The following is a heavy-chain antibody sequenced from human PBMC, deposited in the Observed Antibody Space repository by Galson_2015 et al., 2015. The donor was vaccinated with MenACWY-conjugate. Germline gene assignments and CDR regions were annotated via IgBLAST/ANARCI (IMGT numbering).Heavy chain of an antibody. V-gene: IGHV3-74*01. CDR1: GFIFNTYW. Sequence: SLRLSCAASGFIFNTYWMHWVRQAPGKGLVWVSRINPGGSSTTYADSVKDRFTTSRDNAKNMLYLQMNSLRPEDTAVFYCAKTRGTSFYFDSWGQGTLVTVSS. J-gene: IGHJ4*02. D-gene: IGHD1-7*01. CDR2: INPGGSST. CDR3: AKTRGTSFYFDS.